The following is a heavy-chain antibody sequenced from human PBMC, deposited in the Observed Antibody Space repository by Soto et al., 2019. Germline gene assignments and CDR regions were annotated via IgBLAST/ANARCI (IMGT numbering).Heavy chain of an antibody. V-gene: IGHV4-30-4*01. CDR3: AGQPTAGSFYDLGSYYYYYGMDV. CDR2: IYYSGNT. Sequence: SETMSLTCTVSGGSISSGDYYWNWIRQPPGKGLEWIGNIYYSGNTDCNPSLKSRVTISVDTSKNQFSLNLSSVTAADSAVYYCAGQPTAGSFYDLGSYYYYYGMDVWGQGTTVTVSS. D-gene: IGHD3-16*01. CDR1: GGSISSGDYY. J-gene: IGHJ6*02.